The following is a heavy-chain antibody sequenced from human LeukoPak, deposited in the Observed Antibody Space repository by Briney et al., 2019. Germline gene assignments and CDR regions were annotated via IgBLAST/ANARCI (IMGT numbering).Heavy chain of an antibody. CDR3: AREPSYGDYVDY. Sequence: PSETLSLTCTVSGGSISSYYWSWIRQPPGKGLEWIGYIYYSGSTNYNPSLKSRVTISVDTSKNQFFLKLSSVTAADTAVYYCAREPSYGDYVDYWGQGTLVTVSS. J-gene: IGHJ4*02. CDR2: IYYSGST. V-gene: IGHV4-59*12. D-gene: IGHD4-17*01. CDR1: GGSISSYY.